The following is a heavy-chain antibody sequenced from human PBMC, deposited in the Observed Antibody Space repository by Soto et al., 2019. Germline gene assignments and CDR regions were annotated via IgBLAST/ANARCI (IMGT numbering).Heavy chain of an antibody. CDR1: GFIFSDYS. J-gene: IGHJ4*03. V-gene: IGHV3-7*01. D-gene: IGHD3-22*01. Sequence: GGSLRLSCAASGFIFSDYSMSWVRQSPGKGLEGVANIKQDGGEEDYVDSVKGRLTISRDNAKNSLYLQMNSLRAEDTAVYYCARVDYESRGTTKSRAVDFWGQGTRVTVSS. CDR2: IKQDGGEE. CDR3: ARVDYESRGTTKSRAVDF.